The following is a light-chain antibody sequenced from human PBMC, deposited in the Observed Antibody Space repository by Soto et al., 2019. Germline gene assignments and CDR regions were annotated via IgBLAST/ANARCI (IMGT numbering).Light chain of an antibody. V-gene: IGLV2-14*03. CDR3: SALTGTTYV. CDR1: SSDVGGNKY. CDR2: DFS. J-gene: IGLJ1*01. Sequence: QSTLTQPASVSGSPGQSITISCTGTSSDVGGNKYVSWYQHYPGKAPKLMICDFSNRPTGVSNRFSGSKSANTASRTISGLQAEDESYYNASALTGTTYVFGTGTKVTVL.